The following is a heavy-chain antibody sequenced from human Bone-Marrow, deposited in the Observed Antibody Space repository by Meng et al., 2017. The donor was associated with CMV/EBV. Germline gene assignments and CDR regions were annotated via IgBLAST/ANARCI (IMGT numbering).Heavy chain of an antibody. CDR2: IKQDGSEK. CDR3: ARVRYCSSTGCYTRGYYCMDV. J-gene: IGHJ6*02. Sequence: SLTLPCAASALTFSTYWMSWVRQAPGKGLEWVANIKQDGSEKYYVDSVKGRFTISRDNAKNSLYLQMNSLRAEDTAVYYCARVRYCSSTGCYTRGYYCMDVWGQGTTVTVSS. D-gene: IGHD2-2*02. V-gene: IGHV3-7*01. CDR1: ALTFSTYW.